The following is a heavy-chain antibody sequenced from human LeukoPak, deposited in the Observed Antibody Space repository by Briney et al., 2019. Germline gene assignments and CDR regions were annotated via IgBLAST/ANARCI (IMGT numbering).Heavy chain of an antibody. Sequence: SETLSLTCTVSGGSISSYYWSWIRQPAGKGLEWIGRIYTSGSTNYNPSLKSRVTMSVDTSKNQFSLKLSSVTAADTAVYYCARAPYDFGSGYYDNWFDPWGQGTLVTVPS. D-gene: IGHD3-3*01. CDR3: ARAPYDFGSGYYDNWFDP. CDR1: GGSISSYY. J-gene: IGHJ5*02. V-gene: IGHV4-4*07. CDR2: IYTSGST.